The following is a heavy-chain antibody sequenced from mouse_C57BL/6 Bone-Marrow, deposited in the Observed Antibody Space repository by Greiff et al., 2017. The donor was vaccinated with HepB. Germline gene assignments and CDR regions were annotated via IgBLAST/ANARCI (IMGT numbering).Heavy chain of an antibody. CDR2: IRLKSDNYAT. CDR1: GFTFSNYW. D-gene: IGHD2-1*01. J-gene: IGHJ4*01. V-gene: IGHV6-3*01. Sequence: EVKLVESGGGLVQPGGSMKLSCVASGFTFSNYWMNWVRQSPEKGLEWVAQIRLKSDNYATHYAESVKGRFTISRDDSKSSVYLQMNNLRAEDTGIYYCTGVTTPYYYAMDYWGQGTSVTVSS. CDR3: TGVTTPYYYAMDY.